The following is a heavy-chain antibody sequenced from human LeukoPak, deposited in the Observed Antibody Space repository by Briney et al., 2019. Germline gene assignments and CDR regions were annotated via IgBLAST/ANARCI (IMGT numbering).Heavy chain of an antibody. Sequence: ASVKVSCKASGYTFTGYYMHWVRQAPGQGLEWMGWINPNSGGTNYAQKFQGRVTMTRDTSISTAYMELSRLRSDDTAVYYCARDGSHSGSYPPDYWGQGTLVTVSS. V-gene: IGHV1-2*02. CDR3: ARDGSHSGSYPPDY. CDR1: GYTFTGYY. D-gene: IGHD1-26*01. CDR2: INPNSGGT. J-gene: IGHJ4*02.